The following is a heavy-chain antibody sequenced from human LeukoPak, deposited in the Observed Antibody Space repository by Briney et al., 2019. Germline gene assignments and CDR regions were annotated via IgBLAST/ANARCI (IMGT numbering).Heavy chain of an antibody. CDR1: GFTFSSYA. CDR3: AKLGSYYWGYFDY. D-gene: IGHD3-10*01. CDR2: ITGSGSGT. V-gene: IGHV3-23*01. Sequence: GGSLRLSCAASGFTFSSYAMSWVRQAPGKGLEWVSGITGSGSGTYYADSVKGQFTISRDNAKNTLYLQMNSLRAEDTAVYYCAKLGSYYWGYFDYWGQGTLVTVSS. J-gene: IGHJ4*02.